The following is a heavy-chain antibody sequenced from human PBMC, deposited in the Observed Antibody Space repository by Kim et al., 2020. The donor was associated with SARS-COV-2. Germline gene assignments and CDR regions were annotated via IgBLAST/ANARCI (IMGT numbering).Heavy chain of an antibody. Sequence: YAESVKGRFTISRDDAKNTLYLQMNRLRVEDTAVYYCTEDGGFGYHSVDYWGQGTPVIVSS. CDR3: TEDGGFGYHSVDY. D-gene: IGHD5-12*01. J-gene: IGHJ4*02. V-gene: IGHV3-74*03.